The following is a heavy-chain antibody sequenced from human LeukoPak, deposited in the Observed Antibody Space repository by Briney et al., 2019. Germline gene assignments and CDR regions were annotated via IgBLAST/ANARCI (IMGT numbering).Heavy chain of an antibody. CDR2: IYWDDDK. J-gene: IGHJ4*02. V-gene: IGHV2-5*02. CDR3: VHRLIAARQGSFDS. CDR1: GFSLSTNGVG. D-gene: IGHD6-6*01. Sequence: ESGPTLVKPTQTLTLTCTFSGFSLSTNGVGVGWSRQPPGKALEWLAIIYWDDDKYCRPSLKSRLTITKDSSKNQVVLTMTNMDPVDTATYYCVHRLIAARQGSFDSWGQGTLVTVSS.